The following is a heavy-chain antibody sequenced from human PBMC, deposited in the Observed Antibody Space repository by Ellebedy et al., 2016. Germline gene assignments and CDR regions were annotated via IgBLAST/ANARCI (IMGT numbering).Heavy chain of an antibody. D-gene: IGHD5-18*01. J-gene: IGHJ4*02. V-gene: IGHV3-21*01. CDR2: IGSSSRYI. CDR1: GFTFSSYS. CDR3: AREGGYSYGYDMCDY. Sequence: GGSLRLSCAASGFTFSSYSMNWVRQAPGKGLEWVSSIGSSSRYIYYADSVKGRFTISRDNAKNSLYLQMNSLRAEDTAVYYCAREGGYSYGYDMCDYWGQGTLVTVSS.